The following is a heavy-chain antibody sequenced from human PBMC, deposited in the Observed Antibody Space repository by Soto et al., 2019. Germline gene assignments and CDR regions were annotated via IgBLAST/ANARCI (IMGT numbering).Heavy chain of an antibody. CDR1: GGSISGDY. J-gene: IGHJ4*02. Sequence: SETLSVTCTVPGGSISGDYWSWLRQPPGKGLEWIGYMYNIGSTNYNPSLRSRVTMSIDTSQEQFSLKLTSVTATDTAVYYCARHVNLPLAGTVFDSWGRGTLVTVS. D-gene: IGHD6-19*01. CDR2: MYNIGST. CDR3: ARHVNLPLAGTVFDS. V-gene: IGHV4-59*08.